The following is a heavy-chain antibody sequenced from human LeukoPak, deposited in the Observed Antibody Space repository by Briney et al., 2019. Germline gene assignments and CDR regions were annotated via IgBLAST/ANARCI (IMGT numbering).Heavy chain of an antibody. D-gene: IGHD5-12*01. V-gene: IGHV3-23*01. CDR1: GFTFSTYA. CDR2: ISGNGGST. J-gene: IGHJ3*01. CDR3: VKVIVTTSEKGGAFHV. Sequence: GGSLRLSCAASGFTFSTYAMTWVRQAPGKGLEWVSTISGNGGSTYYGDSVKGRFIISRDNSKNTLYLRMNSPRAEDTAVYYCVKVIVTTSEKGGAFHVWGQGTMVTVSS.